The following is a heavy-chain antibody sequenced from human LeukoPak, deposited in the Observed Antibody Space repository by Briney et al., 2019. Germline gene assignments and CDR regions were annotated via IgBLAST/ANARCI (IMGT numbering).Heavy chain of an antibody. V-gene: IGHV3-23*01. Sequence: GRSLRLSCTASGFTFGDYLMSWVRQAPGKGLEWVSAISGSGGSTYYADSVKGRFTISRDNSKNTLYLQMNSLRAEDTAVYYCAKSFYDSSGLFSYYMGVWGKGTTVTVSS. CDR1: GFTFGDYL. D-gene: IGHD3-22*01. CDR2: ISGSGGST. J-gene: IGHJ6*03. CDR3: AKSFYDSSGLFSYYMGV.